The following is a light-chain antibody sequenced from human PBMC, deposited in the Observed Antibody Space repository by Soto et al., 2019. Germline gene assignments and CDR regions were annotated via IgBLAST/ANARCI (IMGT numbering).Light chain of an antibody. V-gene: IGKV1D-12*01. CDR2: TAS. CDR3: QQANSFPLT. J-gene: IGKJ4*01. CDR1: QDIGIW. Sequence: DIQVTQSPSSVSASVGDRVTITCRACQDIGIWLTWYQHKPGKAPKLLISTASSLQSGVPSRFSGSGSGTEFTLTIRSLQPEDFATYYCQQANSFPLTFGGGTKVEIK.